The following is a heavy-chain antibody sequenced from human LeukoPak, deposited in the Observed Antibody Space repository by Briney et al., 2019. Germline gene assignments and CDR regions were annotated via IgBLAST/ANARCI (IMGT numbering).Heavy chain of an antibody. J-gene: IGHJ5*02. CDR2: IYYSVST. CDR3: ARENYGDYWFDP. CDR1: GGSISSYY. Sequence: SETLSLTCTVSGGSISSYYWSWIRQPPGKGLEWIGYIYYSVSTNYNPSLKSRVTISVDTSKNQFSLKLSSVTAADTAVYYCARENYGDYWFDPWGQGTLVTVSS. D-gene: IGHD4-17*01. V-gene: IGHV4-59*01.